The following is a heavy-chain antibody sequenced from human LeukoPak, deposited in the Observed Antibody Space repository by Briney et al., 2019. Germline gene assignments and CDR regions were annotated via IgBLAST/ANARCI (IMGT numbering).Heavy chain of an antibody. CDR3: AKDNAIFGVVNDAFDI. J-gene: IGHJ3*02. D-gene: IGHD3-3*01. Sequence: HPGGSLRLSCAASGFTVSSNYMSWVRQAPGKGLEWVSVIYSGGSTNYADSVKGRFTISRDNSKNTLYLQMNSLRAEDTAVYYCAKDNAIFGVVNDAFDIWGQGTMVTVSS. CDR1: GFTVSSNY. V-gene: IGHV3-53*01. CDR2: IYSGGST.